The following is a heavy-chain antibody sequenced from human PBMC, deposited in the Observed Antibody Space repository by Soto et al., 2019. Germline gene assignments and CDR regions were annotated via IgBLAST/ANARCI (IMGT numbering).Heavy chain of an antibody. CDR3: ATRTPVVKSSGWYWNYYGMDV. CDR2: ISSRSSMI. CDR1: GFTFSNYS. D-gene: IGHD6-19*01. J-gene: IGHJ6*02. Sequence: EVQLVESGGGLIQPGGSLRLSCAASGFTFSNYSMNWVRQAPGKGLEWVSYISSRSSMIYYADSVKGRFTISRDNAKNSPNLQTNRLRDEDTAVYYCATRTPVVKSSGWYWNYYGMDVWGQGTTVTVSS. V-gene: IGHV3-48*02.